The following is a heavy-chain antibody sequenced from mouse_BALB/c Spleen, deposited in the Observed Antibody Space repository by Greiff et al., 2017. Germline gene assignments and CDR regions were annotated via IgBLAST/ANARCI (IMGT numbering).Heavy chain of an antibody. CDR2: ISYSGST. D-gene: IGHD2-4*01. CDR3: ARSMMITTYFDY. Sequence: EVQLQQSGPGLVKPSQSLSLTCTVTGYSITSDYAWNWIRQFPGNKLEWMGYISYSGSTSYNPSLKSRISITRDTSKNQFFLQLNSVTTEDTATYYCARSMMITTYFDYWGQGTTLTVSS. CDR1: GYSITSDYA. V-gene: IGHV3-2*02. J-gene: IGHJ2*01.